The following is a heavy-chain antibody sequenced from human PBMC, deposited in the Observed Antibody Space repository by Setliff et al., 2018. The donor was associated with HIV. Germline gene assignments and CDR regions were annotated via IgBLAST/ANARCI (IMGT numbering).Heavy chain of an antibody. V-gene: IGHV4-34*01. Sequence: SETLSLTCAVFGGSLSGYYWNWIRQSPGKGLEWSGKISHSGGTNYNPSLRSRLTMSMDTPKNQFSLKLNSVTAADTAVYYCAKDRSGSYRTFDYWGPGILVTVSS. D-gene: IGHD1-26*01. J-gene: IGHJ4*02. CDR1: GGSLSGYY. CDR2: ISHSGGT. CDR3: AKDRSGSYRTFDY.